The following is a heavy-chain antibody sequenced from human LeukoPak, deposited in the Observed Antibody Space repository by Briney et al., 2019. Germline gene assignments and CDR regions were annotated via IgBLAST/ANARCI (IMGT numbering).Heavy chain of an antibody. CDR1: GFTFSSYS. CDR3: ARDRHKYNYDSGGYPPY. CDR2: ISSSSSTI. V-gene: IGHV3-48*01. D-gene: IGHD3-22*01. J-gene: IGHJ4*02. Sequence: PGGSLRLSCAASGFTFSSYSMLWVRQAPGKGLGWVSYISSSSSTIYYADSVKGRFTISRDNAKNSLYLQMNTLRAEDTAVYYCARDRHKYNYDSGGYPPYWGQGTLVTVSS.